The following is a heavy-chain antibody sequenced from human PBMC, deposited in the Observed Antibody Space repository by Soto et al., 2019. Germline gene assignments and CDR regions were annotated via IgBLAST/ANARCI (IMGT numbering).Heavy chain of an antibody. Sequence: LRLSCAASGFTFSSYTMNWVRQAPGKGLEWVSSISSSSSYIYYTDSLKGRFTISRDNAKNSLYLQMNSLRAEDTAVYYCASNTPADYWGQGTLVTVSS. J-gene: IGHJ4*02. CDR1: GFTFSSYT. CDR3: ASNTPADY. V-gene: IGHV3-21*01. D-gene: IGHD2-15*01. CDR2: ISSSSSYI.